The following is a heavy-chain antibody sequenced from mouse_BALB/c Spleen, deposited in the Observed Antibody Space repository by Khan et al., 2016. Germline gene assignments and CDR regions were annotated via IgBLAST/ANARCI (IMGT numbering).Heavy chain of an antibody. V-gene: IGHV2-9*02. J-gene: IGHJ3*01. CDR2: IWAGGST. Sequence: QVQLKESGPGLVAPSQSLSITCTVSGFSLTTSGVHWIRQPPGKGLDWLGVIWAGGSTDYNSALMSRRAITKDNSQNQVFLKMNSLQSDDTALHCCAGDCHYDVASFASWGQGTLVTVSA. CDR1: GFSLTTSG. CDR3: AGDCHYDVASFAS. D-gene: IGHD2-4*01.